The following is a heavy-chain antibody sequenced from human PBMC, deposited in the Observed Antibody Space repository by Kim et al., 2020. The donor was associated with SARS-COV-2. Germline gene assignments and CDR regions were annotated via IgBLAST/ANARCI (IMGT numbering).Heavy chain of an antibody. CDR2: IYYSGSA. D-gene: IGHD3-10*01. CDR3: ARRGGSGSCVQH. V-gene: IGHV4-59*13. Sequence: SETLSLTCNVSDGSINTYYWSWIRQPPGKGLEWIGYIYYSGSANYNPSLKSRVSISVDTSKNRISLHLTSVTAADTAVYYCARRGGSGSCVQHWAQG. CDR1: DGSINTYY. J-gene: IGHJ1*01.